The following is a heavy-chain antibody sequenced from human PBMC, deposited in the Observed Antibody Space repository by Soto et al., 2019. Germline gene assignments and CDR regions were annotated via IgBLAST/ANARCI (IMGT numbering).Heavy chain of an antibody. CDR2: IYYSGST. J-gene: IGHJ4*02. D-gene: IGHD4-17*01. CDR3: ARRALHGGFDY. V-gene: IGHV4-39*01. Sequence: SETLSLTCTVSGGSISSSSYYWGWIRQPPGKGLEWIGSIYYSGSTYYNPSLKSRVTISVDTSKNQFSLKLSSVTAADTAVYYCARRALHGGFDYWGQGTLVTV. CDR1: GGSISSSSYY.